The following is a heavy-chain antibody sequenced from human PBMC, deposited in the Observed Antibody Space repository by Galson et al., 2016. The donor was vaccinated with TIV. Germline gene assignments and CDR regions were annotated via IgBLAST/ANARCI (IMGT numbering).Heavy chain of an antibody. CDR1: GDTFSYV. J-gene: IGHJ5*02. D-gene: IGHD6-13*01. CDR3: ARDKTGYSSTWFEA. CDR2: IIPIFDTV. V-gene: IGHV1-69*06. Sequence: SVKVSGKASGDTFSYVINWVRQAPGRGLGWMGGIIPIFDTVNYAQNFQGRVTITADKSTSTAYMELSSLRSEDTAVYYCARDKTGYSSTWFEAWGQGTLVTVSS.